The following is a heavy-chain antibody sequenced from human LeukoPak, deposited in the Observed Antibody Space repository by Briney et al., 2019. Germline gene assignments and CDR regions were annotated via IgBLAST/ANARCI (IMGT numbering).Heavy chain of an antibody. J-gene: IGHJ4*02. CDR2: IYYSGSP. CDR1: GGSISSGGYY. V-gene: IGHV4-31*03. Sequence: PSETLSLTCTVSGGSISSGGYYWSWIRQHPGKGLEWIGYIYYSGSPYYNPSLKSRVTISVDTSKNQFSLKLSSVTAADTAVYYCTTTDTNGVCYDWGQGTLVTVSS. CDR3: TTTDTNGVCYD. D-gene: IGHD2-8*01.